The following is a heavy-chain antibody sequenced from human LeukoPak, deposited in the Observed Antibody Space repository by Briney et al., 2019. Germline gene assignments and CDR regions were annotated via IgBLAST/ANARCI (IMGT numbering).Heavy chain of an antibody. CDR3: ASSPNWTYIMAY. CDR1: GGTFSSDV. V-gene: IGHV1-69*05. J-gene: IGHJ4*02. Sequence: GASVKVSCKASGGTFSSDVISWVRQAPGQGLEWMGGIIPIFGTANYEQKFQGRVTITTDASTRTDYMELSSLRSEDPAVYYCASSPNWTYIMAYWGQGTLVTVSS. D-gene: IGHD3-16*01. CDR2: IIPIFGTA.